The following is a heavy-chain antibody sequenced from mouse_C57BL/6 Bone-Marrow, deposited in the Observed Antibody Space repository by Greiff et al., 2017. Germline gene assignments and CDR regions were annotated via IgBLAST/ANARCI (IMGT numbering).Heavy chain of an antibody. CDR2: IFPRSGNT. D-gene: IGHD1-1*01. J-gene: IGHJ4*01. CDR3: ARDYYVCMDY. Sequence: QVQLQQSGAELARPGASVKLSCKASGYTFTSYGISWVKQRTGQGLEWIGEIFPRSGNTYYNEKFKGKATLAADKSSSTAYMWLRSLTSKDSAVYFCARDYYVCMDYWGQGTSVTVSS. V-gene: IGHV1-81*01. CDR1: GYTFTSYG.